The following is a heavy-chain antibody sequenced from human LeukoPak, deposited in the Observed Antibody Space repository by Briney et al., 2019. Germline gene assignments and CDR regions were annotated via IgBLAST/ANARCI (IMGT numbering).Heavy chain of an antibody. J-gene: IGHJ4*02. CDR2: ISGSGGST. CDR1: GFTFDDYA. Sequence: PGGSLRLSCAASGFTFDDYAMSWVRQAPGKGLEWVSAISGSGGSTYYADSVKGRFTISRDNSKNTLYLQMNSLRAEDTAVYYCAKDDYGDCTWSYWGQGTLVTVSS. V-gene: IGHV3-23*01. D-gene: IGHD4-17*01. CDR3: AKDDYGDCTWSY.